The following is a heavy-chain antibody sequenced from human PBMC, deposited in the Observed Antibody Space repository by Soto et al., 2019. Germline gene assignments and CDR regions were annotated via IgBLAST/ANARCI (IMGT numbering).Heavy chain of an antibody. J-gene: IGHJ4*02. CDR1: GYTFTSYA. V-gene: IGHV1-3*05. CDR2: INAGNGNT. D-gene: IGHD6-19*01. CDR3: ARASGWYVSDY. Sequence: QVQLVQSGAEEKKPGAPVKVSCKASGYTFTSYAMHWVRQAPGQRLEWMGWINAGNGNTKYSQKFQGRVTITRDTSASTAYMELSSLRSEDTAVYYCARASGWYVSDYWGQGTLVTVSS.